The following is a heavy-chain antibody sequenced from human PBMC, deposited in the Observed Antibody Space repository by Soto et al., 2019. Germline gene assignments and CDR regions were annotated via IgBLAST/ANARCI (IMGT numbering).Heavy chain of an antibody. CDR3: ARGHSRLLWFGGHWFDP. J-gene: IGHJ5*02. D-gene: IGHD3-10*01. CDR1: GFTFSNYA. V-gene: IGHV4-34*01. CDR2: INHSGST. Sequence: PGGSLRLSCAASGFTFSNYAMNWVRQAPGKGLEWIGEINHSGSTNYNPSLKSRVTISVDTSKNQFSLKLSSVTAADTAVYYCARGHSRLLWFGGHWFDPWGQGTLVTVSS.